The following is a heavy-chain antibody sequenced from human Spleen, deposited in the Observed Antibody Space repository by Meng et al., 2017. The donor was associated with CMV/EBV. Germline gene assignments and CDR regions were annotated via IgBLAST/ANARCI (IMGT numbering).Heavy chain of an antibody. CDR3: ARGGVGYSRGLMDV. J-gene: IGHJ6*02. V-gene: IGHV4-34*01. D-gene: IGHD5-24*01. CDR1: GGSFSGYY. CDR2: INHSGST. Sequence: ETLSLTCDVYGGSFSGYYWSWIRQPPGKGLEWIGEINHSGSTNYNPSLKSRVTISVDTSKNQFSLKLSSVTAADTAVYYCARGGVGYSRGLMDVWGQGTTVTVSS.